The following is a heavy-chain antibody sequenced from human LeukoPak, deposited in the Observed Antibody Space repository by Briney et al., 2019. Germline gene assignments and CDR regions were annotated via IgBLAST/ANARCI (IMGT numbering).Heavy chain of an antibody. J-gene: IGHJ4*02. V-gene: IGHV3-21*01. CDR3: ARDGDYYDSRVPFDY. CDR2: ISSSSSYI. Sequence: GGSLRLSCAASGFTFSSYGMHWVRQAPGKGLEWVSSISSSSSYIYYADSVKGRFTISRDNAKNSLYLQMNSLRAEDTAVYYCARDGDYYDSRVPFDYWGQGTLVTVSS. CDR1: GFTFSSYG. D-gene: IGHD3-22*01.